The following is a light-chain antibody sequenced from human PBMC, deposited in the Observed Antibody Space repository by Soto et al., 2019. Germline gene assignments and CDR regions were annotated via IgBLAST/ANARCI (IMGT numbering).Light chain of an antibody. Sequence: DIQMTQSPSSLSASVGERVTITCRASQSIISYLNWYQQKPGKAPKLLIFAASSLQSGVPSRFSGSRSGPDFTLTISSLQPEDFATYYCQQYHTYSWTFGQGTKVDIK. CDR1: QSIISY. CDR3: QQYHTYSWT. V-gene: IGKV1-39*01. CDR2: AAS. J-gene: IGKJ1*01.